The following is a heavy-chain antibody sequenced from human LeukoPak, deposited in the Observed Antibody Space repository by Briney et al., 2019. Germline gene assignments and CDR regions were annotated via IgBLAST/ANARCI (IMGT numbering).Heavy chain of an antibody. V-gene: IGHV3-48*01. Sequence: VRQAPGKGXEWVXYISSGGRTIYYADSVRGRFTVSRDNAKNSLYLEMNSLRAEDTAVYYCARGEQEMATMSIDYWGQGSLVTVSS. D-gene: IGHD5-24*01. CDR2: ISSGGRTI. J-gene: IGHJ4*02. CDR3: ARGEQEMATMSIDY.